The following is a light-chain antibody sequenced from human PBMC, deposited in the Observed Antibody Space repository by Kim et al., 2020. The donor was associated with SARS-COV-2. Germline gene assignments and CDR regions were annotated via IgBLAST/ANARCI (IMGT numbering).Light chain of an antibody. CDR1: NIGSKS. Sequence: GKTAMITCGGNNIGSKSVPWYQQKPGQAPVLVIYYDSDRPSGIPERFSGSNSGNTATLTISRVEAGDEADYYCQVWDSSSDHPNWVFGGGTQLTVL. V-gene: IGLV3-21*04. CDR2: YDS. J-gene: IGLJ3*02. CDR3: QVWDSSSDHPNWV.